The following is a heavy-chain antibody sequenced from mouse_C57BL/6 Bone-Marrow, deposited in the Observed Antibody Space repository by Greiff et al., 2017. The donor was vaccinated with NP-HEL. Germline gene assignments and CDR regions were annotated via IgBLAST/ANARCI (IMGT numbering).Heavy chain of an antibody. CDR1: GYTFTDYE. CDR3: TRAYSGDY. CDR2: IYPETGGA. D-gene: IGHD2-10*01. V-gene: IGHV1-15*01. J-gene: IGHJ2*01. Sequence: VQLQQSGAELVRPGASVTLSCKASGYTFTDYEMHWVKQTPLHGLEWIGAIYPETGGAAYNQKFKDKTILTAEKSSSTAYMELRSLTSEDSAVYYCTRAYSGDYWGQGTTLTVSS.